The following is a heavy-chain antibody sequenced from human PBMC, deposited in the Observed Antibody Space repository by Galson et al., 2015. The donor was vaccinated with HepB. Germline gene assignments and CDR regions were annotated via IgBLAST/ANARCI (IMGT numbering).Heavy chain of an antibody. CDR3: ARGGHCTLTTCDRGYYYYYMDV. J-gene: IGHJ6*03. D-gene: IGHD2-8*01. Sequence: SLRLSCAASGLAVGINYMTWVRQAPGKGLEWVPVMYSGDTTYYAESVEGRFTISRDNAKNTLYLEMNNLRVEDTAVYYCARGGHCTLTTCDRGYYYYYMDVWGKGTTVTVSS. V-gene: IGHV3-53*01. CDR1: GLAVGINY. CDR2: MYSGDTT.